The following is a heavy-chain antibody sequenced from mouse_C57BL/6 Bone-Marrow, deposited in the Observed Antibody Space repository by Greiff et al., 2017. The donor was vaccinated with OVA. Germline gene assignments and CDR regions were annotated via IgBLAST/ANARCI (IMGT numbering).Heavy chain of an antibody. D-gene: IGHD2-3*01. CDR2: IDPSDSYT. CDR1: GYTFTSYW. CDR3: VGDGYYGGWFAY. V-gene: IGHV1-59*01. Sequence: VQLQQPGAELVRPGTSVKLSCKASGYTFTSYWMHWVKQRPGQGLEWIGVIDPSDSYTNYNQKFKGKATLTVDTSSSTAYMQLSSLTSEDSAVDYCVGDGYYGGWFAYWGQGNLVTVSA. J-gene: IGHJ3*01.